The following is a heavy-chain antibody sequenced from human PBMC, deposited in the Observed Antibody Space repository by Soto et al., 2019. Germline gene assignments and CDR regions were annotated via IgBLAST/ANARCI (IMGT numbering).Heavy chain of an antibody. CDR1: GYTFTSYG. V-gene: IGHV1-18*01. Sequence: QVQLVQSGAEVKKPGASVKVSCKASGYTFTSYGISWVRQAPGQGLEWMGWISAYNGNTNYAQKLQGRVTMTTDTATSTAYRERRSLRSDDTAVYYCAVLRYFDWTFRGYYGMDVWGQGTTVTVSS. CDR3: AVLRYFDWTFRGYYGMDV. CDR2: ISAYNGNT. D-gene: IGHD3-9*01. J-gene: IGHJ6*02.